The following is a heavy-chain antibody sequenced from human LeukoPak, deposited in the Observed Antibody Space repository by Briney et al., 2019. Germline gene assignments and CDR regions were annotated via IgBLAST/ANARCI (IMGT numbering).Heavy chain of an antibody. V-gene: IGHV3-33*06. CDR3: AKGDSVLKYYFDY. CDR2: IWYDGSNK. D-gene: IGHD3-22*01. J-gene: IGHJ4*02. CDR1: GFTFSSYG. Sequence: GGSLRLSCAASGFTFSSYGMHWVRQAPGKGLEWVAVIWYDGSNKYYADSVKGRFTISRDNSKNTLYLQMYSLRAEDTAVYYCAKGDSVLKYYFDYWGQGTLVTVSS.